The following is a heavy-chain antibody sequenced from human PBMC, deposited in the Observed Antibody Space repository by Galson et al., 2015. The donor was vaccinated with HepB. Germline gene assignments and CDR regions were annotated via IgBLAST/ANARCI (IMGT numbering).Heavy chain of an antibody. CDR3: TREGGSGWFFGGFY. D-gene: IGHD6-19*01. CDR2: ISGKAYGGTT. CDR1: GFTFGDYA. J-gene: IGHJ4*02. Sequence: SLRLSCAASGFTFGDYAMSWFRQAPGKGLEWVGFISGKAYGGTTEYAASVKGRFTISRDDSKSIAYLQMNSLKTEDTAVYYCTREGGSGWFFGGFYWGQGTLVTVSS. V-gene: IGHV3-49*03.